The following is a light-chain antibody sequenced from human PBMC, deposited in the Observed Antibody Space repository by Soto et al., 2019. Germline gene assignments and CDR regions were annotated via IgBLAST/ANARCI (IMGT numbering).Light chain of an antibody. CDR2: DVS. Sequence: SAVTRPASVSRSPGQSITLYCTGTSSDVGGYNYVSWYQQHPGKAPKLMIYDVSNRPSGVSNRFSGSKSGNTASLTISGLQAEDEADYYCSAYTRSSTPFVFGTGTKVTV. J-gene: IGLJ1*01. CDR1: SSDVGGYNY. CDR3: SAYTRSSTPFV. V-gene: IGLV2-14*01.